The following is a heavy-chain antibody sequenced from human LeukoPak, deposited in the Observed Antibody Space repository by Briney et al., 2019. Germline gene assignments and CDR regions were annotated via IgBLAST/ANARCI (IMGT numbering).Heavy chain of an antibody. CDR2: ISYDGSNK. V-gene: IGHV3-30*18. J-gene: IGHJ4*02. Sequence: GRSLRLSCAASGFTFSSYGMHWVRQAPGKGLEWVAVISYDGSNKYYADSVKGRFTISRDNSKNTLYLQMNSLRAEDTAVYYCAKDLGGYCSGGSCYHPDYWGQGTLVTVSS. CDR1: GFTFSSYG. D-gene: IGHD2-15*01. CDR3: AKDLGGYCSGGSCYHPDY.